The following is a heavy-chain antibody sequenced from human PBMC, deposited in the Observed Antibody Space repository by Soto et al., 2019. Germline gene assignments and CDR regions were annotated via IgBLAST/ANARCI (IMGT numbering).Heavy chain of an antibody. CDR1: GYSFTSYG. V-gene: IGHV1-18*01. J-gene: IGHJ6*02. CDR3: ARDVPDTSLFFYYYGMDV. D-gene: IGHD2-21*01. Sequence: QVHQVQSGAEVRKPGASVKVSCKASGYSFTSYGISWVRQAPGQGLEWMGWISTDNGNTNYAHNLQGRVSMTIDPSTSTAYMELWSLGSDDTAVYYCARDVPDTSLFFYYYGMDVWGQGTTVTVSS. CDR2: ISTDNGNT.